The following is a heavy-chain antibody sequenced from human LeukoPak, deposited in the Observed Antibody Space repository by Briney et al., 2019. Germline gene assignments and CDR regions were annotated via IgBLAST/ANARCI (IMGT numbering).Heavy chain of an antibody. CDR2: INHSGST. V-gene: IGHV4-34*01. J-gene: IGHJ4*02. CDR1: GGSFSGYY. Sequence: SETLSLTCAVYGGSFSGYYWSWIRQPPGKGLEWIGEINHSGSTYYNPSLKSRVTISVDTSKNQFSLKLTSVTAADTAVYYCARVHGFWGQGTLVTVSS. CDR3: ARVHGF.